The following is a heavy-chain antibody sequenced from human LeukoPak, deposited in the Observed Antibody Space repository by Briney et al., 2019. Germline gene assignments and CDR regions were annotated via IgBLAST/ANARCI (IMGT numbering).Heavy chain of an antibody. CDR2: ISSSGNTI. CDR3: ARERPGEDTFDI. J-gene: IGHJ3*02. V-gene: IGHV3-48*03. D-gene: IGHD7-27*01. CDR1: GFTFSSYE. Sequence: GGSLRLSCAASGFTFSSYEMNWVRPAPGKGLGWVSFISSSGNTIYYADSVKGRFIISRDNAKNSLYLQMNSLRTEDTAVYYCARERPGEDTFDIWGQGTMVTVSS.